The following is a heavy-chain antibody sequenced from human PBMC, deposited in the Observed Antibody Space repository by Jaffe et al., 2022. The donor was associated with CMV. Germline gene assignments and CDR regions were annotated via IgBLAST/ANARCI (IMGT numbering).Heavy chain of an antibody. CDR2: IYYSGST. D-gene: IGHD3-3*01. V-gene: IGHV4-59*01. CDR1: GGSISSYY. CDR3: ARDFRATYTIFGVAPVRGNNWFDP. J-gene: IGHJ5*02. Sequence: QVQLQESGPGLVKPSETLSLTCTVSGGSISSYYWSWIRQPPGKGLEWIGYIYYSGSTNYNPSLKSRVTISVDTSKNQFSLKLSSVTAADTAVYYCARDFRATYTIFGVAPVRGNNWFDPWGQGTLVTVSS.